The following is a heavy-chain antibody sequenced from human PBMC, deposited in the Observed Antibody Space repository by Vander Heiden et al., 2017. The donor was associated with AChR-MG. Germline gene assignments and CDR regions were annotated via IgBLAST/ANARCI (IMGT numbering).Heavy chain of an antibody. D-gene: IGHD5-18*01. J-gene: IGHJ4*02. CDR2: MNPNSGNT. CDR1: GYTFTSYD. V-gene: IGHV1-8*01. CDR3: ARARRDSYGYEGYFDY. Sequence: QVQLVQSGAEVKKPGASVKVSCKASGYTFTSYDINWVRQATGQGLEWMGWMNPNSGNTGYAQKFQGRVTMTRNTSISTAYIELSSLRSHDTAVYYCARARRDSYGYEGYFDYWGQGTRVTVA.